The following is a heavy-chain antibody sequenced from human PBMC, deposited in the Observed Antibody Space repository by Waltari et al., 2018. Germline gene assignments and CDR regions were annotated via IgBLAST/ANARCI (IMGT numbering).Heavy chain of an antibody. CDR2: IIPILGIA. D-gene: IGHD4-17*01. V-gene: IGHV1-69*04. CDR3: ARLGATRPTVTSDY. CDR1: GGTFSSYA. Sequence: QVQLGQSGAEVKKPGSSVTVSCKASGGTFSSYAISWVRQAPGQGLEWMGGIIPILGIANYAQKFQGRVTITADESTSTAYMELSSLRSEDTAVYYCARLGATRPTVTSDYWGQGTLVTVSS. J-gene: IGHJ4*02.